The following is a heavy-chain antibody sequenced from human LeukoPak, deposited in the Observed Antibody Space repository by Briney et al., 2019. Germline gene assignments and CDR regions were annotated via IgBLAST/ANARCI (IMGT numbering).Heavy chain of an antibody. D-gene: IGHD6-6*01. CDR2: IRYDGSNK. Sequence: GGSLRLSCAASGFTFSAYGMHWVRQAPGKGLEWVAFIRYDGSNKYFAESVKGRFTISRDNSKKTLYLQMNSLRVEDTAIYYCARGSRSSSWGGGAFDIWGQGTAVTVSS. CDR1: GFTFSAYG. J-gene: IGHJ3*02. CDR3: ARGSRSSSWGGGAFDI. V-gene: IGHV3-30*02.